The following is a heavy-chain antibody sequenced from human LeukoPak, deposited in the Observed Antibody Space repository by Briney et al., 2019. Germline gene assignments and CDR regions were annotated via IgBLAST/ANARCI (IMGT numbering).Heavy chain of an antibody. V-gene: IGHV4-39*01. D-gene: IGHD3-22*01. J-gene: IGHJ6*03. CDR1: GDSISSGSYY. CDR2: IYYSGTT. CDR3: ARHNYTHYYDSSGNYYYYHMDV. Sequence: SETLSLTCSVSGDSISSGSYYWGWIRQAPGKGLEWIGNIYYSGTTYYNPSLKSRVTISVDTSKNQFSLKLSSVAAADTAVYYCARHNYTHYYDSSGNYYYYHMDVWGKGTTVTVSS.